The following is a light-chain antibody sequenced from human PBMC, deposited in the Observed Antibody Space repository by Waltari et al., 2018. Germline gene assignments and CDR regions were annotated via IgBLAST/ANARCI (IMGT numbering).Light chain of an antibody. CDR2: AAS. CDR3: QQSHSAPWM. J-gene: IGKJ1*01. CDR1: QTISTY. V-gene: IGKV1-39*01. Sequence: DIQMTQSPSSLSASAGDRVTITCRASQTISTYLNWYQQKPGRAPRLLIYAASSLQGGVPSRFSGSGSGTDFTLTVSSLQPEDFATYYCQQSHSAPWMFGQGTKVEIK.